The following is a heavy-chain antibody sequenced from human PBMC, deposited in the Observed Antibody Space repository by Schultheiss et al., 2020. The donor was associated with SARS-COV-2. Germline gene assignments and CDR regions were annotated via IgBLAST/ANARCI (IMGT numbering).Heavy chain of an antibody. J-gene: IGHJ4*02. V-gene: IGHV3-23*01. CDR2: ISITGGRT. Sequence: GESLKISCVASGFTFSSYAMSWVRQTPGKGLERISAISITGGRTYYAESVKGRFTISRDNSKNTLYLQMNSLRAEDTAVYYCLPYSNSGRGDFWGQGTLVTVSS. CDR1: GFTFSSYA. CDR3: LPYSNSGRGDF. D-gene: IGHD4-11*01.